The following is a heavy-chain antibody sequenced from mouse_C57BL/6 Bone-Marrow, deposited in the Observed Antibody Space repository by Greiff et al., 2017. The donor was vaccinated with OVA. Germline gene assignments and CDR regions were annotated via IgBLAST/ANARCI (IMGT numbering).Heavy chain of an antibody. Sequence: QVQLQQSGAELVKPGASVKMSCKASGYTFTSYWITWVKQRPGQGLEWIGDIYPGSGSTNYNEKFKSKATLTVDTSSSTAYMQLSSLTSEDSAVYYCARIYDGYYVLFDYWGQGTTLTVSS. V-gene: IGHV1-55*01. CDR3: ARIYDGYYVLFDY. CDR1: GYTFTSYW. J-gene: IGHJ2*01. CDR2: IYPGSGST. D-gene: IGHD2-3*01.